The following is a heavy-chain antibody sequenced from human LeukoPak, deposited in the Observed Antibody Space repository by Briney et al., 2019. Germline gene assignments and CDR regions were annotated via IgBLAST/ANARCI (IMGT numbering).Heavy chain of an antibody. CDR3: ARHGPRYYYYTMYV. D-gene: IGHD5-24*01. V-gene: IGHV4-4*09. Sequence: SDTLSLMCSVWIGSISSYYWSWIRKPPGRGLEGIGYICTIGSTNYNPSLKSRFTISVDTSKTQFSLKLSSVTAANTAVYYCARHGPRYYYYTMYVWGKGTTVTVSS. J-gene: IGHJ6*03. CDR1: IGSISSYY. CDR2: ICTIGST.